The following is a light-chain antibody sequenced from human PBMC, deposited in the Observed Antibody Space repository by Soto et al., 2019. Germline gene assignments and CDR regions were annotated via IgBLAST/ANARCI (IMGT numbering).Light chain of an antibody. CDR2: GAS. CDR1: QSVAGTN. CDR3: QQGHNWPLT. V-gene: IGKV3D-20*02. J-gene: IGKJ2*01. Sequence: EIVLTQSPGTLSLSPGERATLSCRASQSVAGTNLAWYQQKPGQAPRLLIFGASFRATGIPDRFGGSGSGTDFTLTISGLQSEDFAVYYCQQGHNWPLTFGQGTRLEI.